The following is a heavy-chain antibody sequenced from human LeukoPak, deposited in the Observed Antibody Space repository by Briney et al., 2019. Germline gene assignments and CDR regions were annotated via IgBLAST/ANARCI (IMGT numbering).Heavy chain of an antibody. CDR2: IYYSGST. V-gene: IGHV4-31*03. CDR1: GGSISSGGYY. CDR3: ARDQGYDSSGPRGNWFDP. D-gene: IGHD3-22*01. J-gene: IGHJ5*02. Sequence: PSETLSLTCTVSGGSISSGGYYWSWIRQHPGKGLEWIGYIYYSGSTYYNPSLKSRVTISVDTSKNQFSLKLSSVTAADTAVYYCARDQGYDSSGPRGNWFDPWGQGTLVTVSS.